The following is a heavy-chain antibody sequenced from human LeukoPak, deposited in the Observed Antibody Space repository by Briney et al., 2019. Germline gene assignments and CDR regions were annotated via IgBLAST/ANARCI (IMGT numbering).Heavy chain of an antibody. CDR1: GDSISSRVSY. CDR3: ATTRAYSSNWYYYDY. J-gene: IGHJ4*02. CDR2: MYYSGST. V-gene: IGHV4-39*01. Sequence: PSETLSLTCTLSGDSISSRVSYWGWIRQPPGKRLEWIGSMYYSGSTYYNSSHKSRLTLSVDTSRNQFSLKLSSVTAADTAVYYCATTRAYSSNWYYYDYWGLGTLVTVSS. D-gene: IGHD6-13*01.